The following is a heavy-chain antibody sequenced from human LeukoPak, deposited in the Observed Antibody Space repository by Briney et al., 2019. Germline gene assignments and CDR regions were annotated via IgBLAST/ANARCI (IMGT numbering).Heavy chain of an antibody. CDR2: ISGSGGTT. CDR1: GXNFTNYA. CDR3: ARVWASEWYNAFDI. Sequence: GGSLRLSCAASGXNFTNYAMSWVRQAPGKGLEWVSAISGSGGTTYYADSVKGRFTISRDNSKNTLYLQMNSLRAEDTALYYCARVWASEWYNAFDIWGQGTMVTVSS. J-gene: IGHJ3*02. D-gene: IGHD3-3*01. V-gene: IGHV3-23*01.